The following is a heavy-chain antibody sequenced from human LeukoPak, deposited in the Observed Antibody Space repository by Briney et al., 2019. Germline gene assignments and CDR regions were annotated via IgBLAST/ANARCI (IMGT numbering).Heavy chain of an antibody. CDR3: ARGSYRGVFDY. Sequence: GGSLRLSCAASGFTFSSYEMNWVRQAPRKGLEWVSYISSSGSTTYYADSVKGRFTISRDNAKNSLNPQMNSLRAEDTAVYYCARGSYRGVFDYWGQGTLVTVSS. V-gene: IGHV3-48*03. D-gene: IGHD1-26*01. J-gene: IGHJ4*02. CDR2: ISSSGSTT. CDR1: GFTFSSYE.